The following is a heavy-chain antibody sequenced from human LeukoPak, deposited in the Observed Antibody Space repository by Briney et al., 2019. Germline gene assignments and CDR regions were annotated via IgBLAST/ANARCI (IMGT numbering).Heavy chain of an antibody. J-gene: IGHJ2*01. D-gene: IGHD3-10*01. CDR1: GGSFSSYS. Sequence: SETLSLTCALYGGSFSSYSWSWTWIRQPPEKGLEWIGEIIEKGNANYNPSLKSRATIDLDTSKNQFSLKLTSMTAADTAMYYCARGYYPPRWYFDLWGRGTLVTVSS. CDR2: IIEKGNA. CDR3: ARGYYPPRWYFDL. V-gene: IGHV4-34*01.